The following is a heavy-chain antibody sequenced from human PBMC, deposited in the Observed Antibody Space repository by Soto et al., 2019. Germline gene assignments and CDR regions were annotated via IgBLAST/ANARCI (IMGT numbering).Heavy chain of an antibody. CDR2: ISSSGST. Sequence: SETLSLTCAVSGGSISGTTYFWGWIRQPPGKGLEWIGSISSSGSTYNNPSLKSRVTMSVETSKNQFSLNLRSVTAADTAVYFCARPWGDYGPPHPFDYWGQGPLVTLSS. CDR1: GGSISGTTYF. CDR3: ARPWGDYGPPHPFDY. V-gene: IGHV4-39*01. D-gene: IGHD4-17*01. J-gene: IGHJ4*02.